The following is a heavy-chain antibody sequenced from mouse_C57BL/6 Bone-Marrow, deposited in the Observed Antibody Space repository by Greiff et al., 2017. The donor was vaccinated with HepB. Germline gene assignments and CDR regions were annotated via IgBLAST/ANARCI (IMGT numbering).Heavy chain of an antibody. V-gene: IGHV1-5*01. D-gene: IGHD1-2*01. CDR1: GYTFTSYW. J-gene: IGHJ3*01. CDR2: IYPGNSDT. CDR3: TRCHFFAY. Sequence: VQLQQSGTVLARPGASVKMSCKTSGYTFTSYWMHWVKQRPGQGLEWIGAIYPGNSDTSYNQKFKGKAKLTAVTSASTAYMELSSLTNADSAVYYCTRCHFFAYWGQGTLVTVSA.